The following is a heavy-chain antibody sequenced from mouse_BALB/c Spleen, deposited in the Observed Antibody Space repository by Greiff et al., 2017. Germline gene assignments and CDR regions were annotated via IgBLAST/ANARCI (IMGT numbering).Heavy chain of an antibody. CDR2: IFPGSGNT. V-gene: IGHV1-66*01. J-gene: IGHJ3*01. CDR1: GYSFTSYY. Sequence: VQLQQSGPELVKPGASVKISCKASGYSFTSYYIHWVKQRPGQGLEWIGWIFPGSGNTKYNEKFKGKATLTADTSSSTAYMQLSSLTSEDSAVYCWARRQGGSWFAYWGQGTLVTVSA. D-gene: IGHD1-1*02. CDR3: ARRQGGSWFAY.